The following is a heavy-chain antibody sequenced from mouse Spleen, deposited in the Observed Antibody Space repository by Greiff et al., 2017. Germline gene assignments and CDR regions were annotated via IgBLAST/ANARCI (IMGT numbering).Heavy chain of an antibody. CDR3: ARNGHSNWEGFAY. D-gene: IGHD4-1*01. J-gene: IGHJ3*01. CDR1: GFSLTSYG. CDR2: IWSGGST. V-gene: IGHV2-2*01. Sequence: VKLMESGPGLVQPSQSLSITCTVSGFSLTSYGVHWVRQSPGKGLEWLGVIWSGGSTDYNAAFISRLSISKDNSKSQVFFKMNSLQADDTAIYYCARNGHSNWEGFAYWGQGTLVTVSA.